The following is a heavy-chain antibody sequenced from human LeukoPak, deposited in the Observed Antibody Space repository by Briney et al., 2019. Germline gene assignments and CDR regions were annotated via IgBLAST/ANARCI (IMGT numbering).Heavy chain of an antibody. CDR2: INPSGGST. CDR3: AREWLGYYYYYGMDV. D-gene: IGHD6-19*01. J-gene: IGHJ6*02. CDR1: GYTFTSYG. Sequence: GASVKVSCKASGYTFTSYGISWVRQAPGQGLEWMGIINPSGGSTSYAQKFQGRVTMTRDTSTSTVYMELSSLRSEDTAVYYCAREWLGYYYYYGMDVWGQGTTVTVSS. V-gene: IGHV1-46*01.